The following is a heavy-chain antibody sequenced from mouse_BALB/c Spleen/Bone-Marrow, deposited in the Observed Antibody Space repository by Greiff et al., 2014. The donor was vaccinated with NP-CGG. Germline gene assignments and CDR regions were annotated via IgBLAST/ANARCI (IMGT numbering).Heavy chain of an antibody. CDR2: INPYNGGS. CDR3: AREGYGSSYGFAY. Sequence: EVQLQQSGPELVKPGASMKISCKASGYSFAGYTMNWVKQSHGKSLEWIGLINPYNGGSSYNQKFKGKATLTVDKSSSTAYMELLSLTSEDSAVYYCAREGYGSSYGFAYWGQGTLVTVSA. CDR1: GYSFAGYT. V-gene: IGHV1-18*01. J-gene: IGHJ3*01. D-gene: IGHD1-1*01.